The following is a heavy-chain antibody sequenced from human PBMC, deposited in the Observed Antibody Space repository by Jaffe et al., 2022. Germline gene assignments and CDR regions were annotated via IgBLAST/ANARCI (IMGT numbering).Heavy chain of an antibody. CDR1: GGSISSSNW. D-gene: IGHD2-2*01. J-gene: IGHJ6*03. V-gene: IGHV4-4*02. CDR3: ARESGVVPAAKSRYSYYYYYMDV. Sequence: QVQLQESGPGLVKPSGTLSLTCAVSGGSISSSNWWSWVRQPPGKGLEWIGEIYHSGSTNYNPSLKSRVTISVDKSKNQFSLKLSSVTAADTAVYYCARESGVVPAAKSRYSYYYYYMDVWGKGTTVTVSS. CDR2: IYHSGST.